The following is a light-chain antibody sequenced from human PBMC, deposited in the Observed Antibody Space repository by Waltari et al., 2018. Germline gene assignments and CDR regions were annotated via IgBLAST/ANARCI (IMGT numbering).Light chain of an antibody. V-gene: IGLV3-21*02. J-gene: IGLJ3*02. Sequence: SYVLTQPPSVSVAPGQTARITCGGYNIASKSVHWYQERPGQAPVLVVYDDRDRPSGIPERFPGSNSGNTATLTISRVEAGDEADYCCQVWDSSSDHQVFGGGTKLTVL. CDR1: NIASKS. CDR2: DDR. CDR3: QVWDSSSDHQV.